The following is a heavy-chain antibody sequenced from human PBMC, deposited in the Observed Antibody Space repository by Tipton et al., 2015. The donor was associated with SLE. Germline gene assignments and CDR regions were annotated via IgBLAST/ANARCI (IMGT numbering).Heavy chain of an antibody. CDR1: GFTFSSYE. V-gene: IGHV3-48*03. CDR3: ARAGYSGSYLDY. J-gene: IGHJ4*02. D-gene: IGHD1-26*01. CDR2: LSSSGSTI. Sequence: SLRLSCAASGFTFSSYEMNWVRQAPGKGLEWVSYLSSSGSTIYYADSVKGRFTISRDNAKNSLYLQMNSLRAEDTAVYYCARAGYSGSYLDYWGQGTLVTVSS.